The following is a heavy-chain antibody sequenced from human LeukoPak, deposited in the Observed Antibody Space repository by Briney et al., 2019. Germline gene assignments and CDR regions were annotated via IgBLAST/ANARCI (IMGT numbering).Heavy chain of an antibody. V-gene: IGHV4-34*01. J-gene: IGHJ4*02. CDR1: GGSFSGYY. CDR2: INHSGST. Sequence: PSETLSLTCAVYGGSFSGYYWSWIRQPPGKGLEWIGEINHSGSTNYNPSLKSRVTISVDTSKNQFSLKLSSVTAADTAAYYCARGGSQYYDFWSGYDWGQGTLVTVSS. CDR3: ARGGSQYYDFWSGYD. D-gene: IGHD3-3*01.